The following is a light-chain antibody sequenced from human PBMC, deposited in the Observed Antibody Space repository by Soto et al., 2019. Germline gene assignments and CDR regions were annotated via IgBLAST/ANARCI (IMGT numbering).Light chain of an antibody. CDR3: LHYGGSPLT. V-gene: IGKV3-20*01. Sequence: EIFLTQSTDALSLSPLEGSTLTFRASQSVTNYIAWYQQRPGQAPRLLIYGASTRTTGIPDRFSGSGSGTDFTLTIGRLEPGDFAVYYCLHYGGSPLTFGQGTRLENK. CDR2: GAS. CDR1: QSVTNY. J-gene: IGKJ5*01.